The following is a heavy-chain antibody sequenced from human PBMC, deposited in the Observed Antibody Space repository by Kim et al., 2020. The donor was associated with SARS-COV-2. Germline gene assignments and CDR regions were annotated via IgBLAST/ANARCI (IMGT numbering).Heavy chain of an antibody. V-gene: IGHV1-3*01. D-gene: IGHD3-22*01. Sequence: QKFQGRITITRDTSATTAYMELSSLTSEDTAMYYCARGLLRDYYDRSLDYWGQGILVTVSS. J-gene: IGHJ4*02. CDR3: ARGLLRDYYDRSLDY.